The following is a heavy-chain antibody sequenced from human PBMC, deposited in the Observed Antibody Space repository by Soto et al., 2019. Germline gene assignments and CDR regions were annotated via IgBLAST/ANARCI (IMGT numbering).Heavy chain of an antibody. CDR1: GVSVNNGRYY. CDR2: VYYNENT. Sequence: QVQLQESGPGLVKPSETLSITCTVSGVSVNNGRYYWGWIRQPPGKGPEWIGSVYYNENTHYNPSLKSRATVSVDTSKNQFSLNLSSVTAADTAVYYCAKLFDAMVPSWGQGTLVTVSS. D-gene: IGHD5-18*01. V-gene: IGHV4-39*01. CDR3: AKLFDAMVPS. J-gene: IGHJ5*02.